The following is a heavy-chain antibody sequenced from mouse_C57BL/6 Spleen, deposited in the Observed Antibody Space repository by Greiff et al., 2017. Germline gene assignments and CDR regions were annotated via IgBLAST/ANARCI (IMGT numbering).Heavy chain of an antibody. CDR2: IHPNSGST. D-gene: IGHD1-1*01. Sequence: VQLQQPGAELVKPGASVKLSCKASGYTFTSYWLHWVKQRPGQGLEWIGMIHPNSGSTNYNEKFKSKATLTVDKSYSTAYMQISSLTSEDSAVYYCARGLMGSSNVGDYFDYWGQGTTLTVSS. V-gene: IGHV1-64*01. J-gene: IGHJ2*01. CDR1: GYTFTSYW. CDR3: ARGLMGSSNVGDYFDY.